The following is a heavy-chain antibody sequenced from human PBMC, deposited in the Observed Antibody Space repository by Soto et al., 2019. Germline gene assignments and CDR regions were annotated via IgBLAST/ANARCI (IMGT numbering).Heavy chain of an antibody. D-gene: IGHD3-3*01. CDR1: GFIFNRYA. Sequence: QVQLVESGGRVVQPGRSLRLSCAASGFIFNRYAIHWVRQTPGKGLEWVAVISKDGSVQYYADSVRGRFIISRDKSKDTVYLEMNSLRAEDTAVFYCARSRSGAVPDSFGYWGQGTLVNVSS. J-gene: IGHJ4*02. CDR2: ISKDGSVQ. CDR3: ARSRSGAVPDSFGY. V-gene: IGHV3-30-3*01.